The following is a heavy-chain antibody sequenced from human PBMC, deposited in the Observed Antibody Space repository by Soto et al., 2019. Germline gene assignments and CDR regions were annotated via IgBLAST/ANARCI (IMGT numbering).Heavy chain of an antibody. V-gene: IGHV3-53*02. CDR2: IYSGGST. J-gene: IGHJ4*02. CDR1: GFTVSSNY. CDR3: ARSPLYGDYAFDY. Sequence: EVQLVETGGGLIQPGGSLRLSCAASGFTVSSNYMSWVRQAPGKGLEWVSVIYSGGSTYYADSVKGRFTISRDNSKNTLYLQMNSLRAEDTAVGYCARSPLYGDYAFDYWGQGTLVTVSS. D-gene: IGHD4-17*01.